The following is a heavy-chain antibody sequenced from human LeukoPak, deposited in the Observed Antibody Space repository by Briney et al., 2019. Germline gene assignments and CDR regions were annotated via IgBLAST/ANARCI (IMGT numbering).Heavy chain of an antibody. J-gene: IGHJ4*02. CDR2: INGGSGNT. V-gene: IGHV1-3*01. CDR3: ANPRYDSSGYYYVD. Sequence: ASVKVSCKASGYTFTSYGISWVRQAPGQRLDWMGWINGGSGNTKYSPEFQGRVTITRDTSASTAYMELSSLRSEDTAVYYCANPRYDSSGYYYVDWGQGTLVTVSS. CDR1: GYTFTSYG. D-gene: IGHD3-22*01.